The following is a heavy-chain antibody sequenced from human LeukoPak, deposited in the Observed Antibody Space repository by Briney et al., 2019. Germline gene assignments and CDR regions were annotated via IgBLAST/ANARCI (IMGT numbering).Heavy chain of an antibody. V-gene: IGHV3-20*04. D-gene: IGHD3-3*01. CDR2: INWNGGST. CDR3: ARDGGFTTPVGY. Sequence: GGSLRLPCAASGFTFGDYDMSWVRQVPGKGLEWVSGINWNGGSTGYEDSVKGRFTISRDNAKNSLYLQMNSLRAEDTAVYYCARDGGFTTPVGYWGQGTLVTVSS. J-gene: IGHJ4*02. CDR1: GFTFGDYD.